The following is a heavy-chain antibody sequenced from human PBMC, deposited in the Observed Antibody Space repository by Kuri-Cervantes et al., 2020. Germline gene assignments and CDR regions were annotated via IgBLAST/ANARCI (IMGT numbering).Heavy chain of an antibody. CDR1: GFTFSDYY. CDR2: ISSSGSTI. CDR3: ARDTSKGSSGWFRIDY. J-gene: IGHJ4*02. V-gene: IGHV3-11*04. D-gene: IGHD6-19*01. Sequence: GESLKISCAASGFTFSDYYMSWIRQAPGKGLEWVSYISSSGSTIYYADSVKGRFTISRDNSKNTLFLHMNSLRAEDTAVYYCARDTSKGSSGWFRIDYWGQGTLVTVSS.